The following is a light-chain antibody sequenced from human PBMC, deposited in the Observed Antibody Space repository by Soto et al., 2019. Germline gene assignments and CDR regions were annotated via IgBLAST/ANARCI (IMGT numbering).Light chain of an antibody. V-gene: IGLV2-8*01. CDR1: SSDVGGYNY. CDR3: NSYAGSNNWV. J-gene: IGLJ3*02. Sequence: QSALTQPASVSGSPGQSITISCTGTSSDVGGYNYVSWYQQHPGKAPKLMIYEVSKRPSGVPDRFSGSKSGNTASLTVSGLQAEDEAYYYCNSYAGSNNWVFGGGTKLTVL. CDR2: EVS.